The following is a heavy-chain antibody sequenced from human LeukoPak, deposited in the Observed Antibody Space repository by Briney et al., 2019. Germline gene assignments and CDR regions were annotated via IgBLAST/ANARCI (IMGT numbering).Heavy chain of an antibody. V-gene: IGHV1-69*04. CDR3: ARVRCVEVGASSWFDP. D-gene: IGHD1-26*01. J-gene: IGHJ5*02. CDR1: GGTFSSYS. CDR2: IIPIFGIA. Sequence: SVKVSCKASGGTFSSYSISWVRQPPAQELEWMGRIIPIFGIANYAQKFQGRVTITVDKSTSTAYMELSSLRSEDTAVYYCARVRCVEVGASSWFDPWGQGTLVTVSS.